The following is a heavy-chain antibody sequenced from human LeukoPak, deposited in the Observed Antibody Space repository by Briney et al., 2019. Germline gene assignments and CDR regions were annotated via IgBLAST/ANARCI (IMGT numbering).Heavy chain of an antibody. V-gene: IGHV3-53*01. CDR2: IYGGSNT. CDR3: ARGSGFETGDY. CDR1: GFTVSSIY. D-gene: IGHD5-12*01. J-gene: IGHJ4*02. Sequence: GGSLRLSCAASGFTVSSIYMSWVRQAPGKGLEWISVIYGGSNTYYYADSVKGRFTISRDNSKNTVYLQMNSLRVEDTAIYYCARGSGFETGDYWGQGTLVTVSS.